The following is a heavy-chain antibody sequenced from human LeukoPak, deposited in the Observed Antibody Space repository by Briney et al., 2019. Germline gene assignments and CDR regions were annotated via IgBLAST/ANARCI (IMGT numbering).Heavy chain of an antibody. CDR2: ISSSSSTI. CDR3: ARDSYYDSSGYYQGGVGAFDI. Sequence: PGGSLRLSCAASGFTFSSYSMNWVRQAPEKGLEWVSYISSSSSTIYYADSVKGRFTISRDNAKNSLYLQMNSLRAEDTAVYYCARDSYYDSSGYYQGGVGAFDIWGQGTMVTVSS. CDR1: GFTFSSYS. D-gene: IGHD3-22*01. J-gene: IGHJ3*02. V-gene: IGHV3-48*01.